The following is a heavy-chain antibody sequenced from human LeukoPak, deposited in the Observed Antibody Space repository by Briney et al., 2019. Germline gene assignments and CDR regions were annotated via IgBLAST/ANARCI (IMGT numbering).Heavy chain of an antibody. Sequence: SETLSLTCTVSGGSITNYSWSWVRQPPGKGLEWVGSIYYSGSTNYNPSLKSRVTISVDASKNQFSLKLSSVTAADTAVYYCAGPHGDYVWVAFDIWGEGTMVTVSS. CDR1: GGSITNYS. D-gene: IGHD4-17*01. J-gene: IGHJ3*02. V-gene: IGHV4-59*01. CDR3: AGPHGDYVWVAFDI. CDR2: IYYSGST.